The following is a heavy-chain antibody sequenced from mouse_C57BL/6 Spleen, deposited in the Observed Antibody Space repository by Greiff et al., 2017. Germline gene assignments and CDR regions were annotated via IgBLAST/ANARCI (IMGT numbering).Heavy chain of an antibody. V-gene: IGHV2-6-1*01. CDR3: ARHSKDDYETFDY. CDR2: IWSDGST. J-gene: IGHJ2*01. D-gene: IGHD2-4*01. CDR1: GFSLTSYG. Sequence: VKVVESGPGLVAPSQSLSITCTVSGFSLTSYGVHWVRQPPGKGLEWLVVIWSDGSTTYNSALKSRLSISKDNSKSQVFLKMNSLQTDDTAMYYCARHSKDDYETFDYWGQGTTLTVSS.